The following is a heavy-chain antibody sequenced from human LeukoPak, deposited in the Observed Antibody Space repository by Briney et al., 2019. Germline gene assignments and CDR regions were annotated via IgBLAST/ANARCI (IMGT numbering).Heavy chain of an antibody. CDR2: INGNGGST. CDR1: GLSFSTSA. Sequence: GASLRLSCVVSGLSFSTSAMSWVRQAPGKSPEWVSVINGNGGSTEYADSVKGRFTVSRDNSKNTLYLQMNSLRAEDTAVYYCAKDRGVVIPTSFLDYWGQGTLVTVSS. CDR3: AKDRGVVIPTSFLDY. V-gene: IGHV3-23*01. D-gene: IGHD2-21*01. J-gene: IGHJ4*02.